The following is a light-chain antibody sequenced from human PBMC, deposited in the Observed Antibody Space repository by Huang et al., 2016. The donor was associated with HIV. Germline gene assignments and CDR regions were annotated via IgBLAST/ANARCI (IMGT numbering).Light chain of an antibody. J-gene: IGKJ2*02. CDR3: QQTYSSTCT. CDR1: QGIATY. V-gene: IGKV1-39*01. Sequence: DIQMTQSPSSLSASIGDRVSITFRASQGIATYLNWYQQKSGTPPKLLISSASAFESGVPSRFSGDGSATYFTLTISDLQPEDFATYYCQQTYSSTCTFGQGTKLEI. CDR2: SAS.